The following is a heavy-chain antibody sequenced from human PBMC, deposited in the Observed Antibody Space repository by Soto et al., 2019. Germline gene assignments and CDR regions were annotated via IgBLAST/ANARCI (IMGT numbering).Heavy chain of an antibody. Sequence: SVKVSCKASGGTFSSYAISWVRQAPGQGLEWMGGIIPIFGTANYAQKFQGRVTITADQSTSTAYMELSSLRSEDTAVYYCARDELGRFYVFESDYYHYSMDVWGQGTTVTVSS. J-gene: IGHJ6*02. D-gene: IGHD3-16*01. CDR2: IIPIFGTA. V-gene: IGHV1-69*13. CDR1: GGTFSSYA. CDR3: ARDELGRFYVFESDYYHYSMDV.